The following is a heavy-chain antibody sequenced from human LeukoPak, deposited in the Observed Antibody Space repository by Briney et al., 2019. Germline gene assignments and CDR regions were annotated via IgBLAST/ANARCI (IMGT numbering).Heavy chain of an antibody. D-gene: IGHD3-9*01. V-gene: IGHV3-21*01. Sequence: PGGSLRLSCAASGFTFSNYNMNWVRQAPGKGLEWVSFISRSSTYIYYADSVKGRFTISRDNAKNSLYLQMNSLRAEDTAVYYCARDCLYYDILTGPSGLDVWGKGTTVTVSS. CDR1: GFTFSNYN. CDR2: ISRSSTYI. J-gene: IGHJ6*04. CDR3: ARDCLYYDILTGPSGLDV.